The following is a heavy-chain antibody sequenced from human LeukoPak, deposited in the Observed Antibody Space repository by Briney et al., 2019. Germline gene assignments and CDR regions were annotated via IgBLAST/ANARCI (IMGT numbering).Heavy chain of an antibody. D-gene: IGHD6-19*01. J-gene: IGHJ6*02. CDR3: ARLAVAGTGGYYYGMDV. CDR2: SNPSGDST. Sequence: ASVKVSCKASGYTFTNYYIHWVRQAPGHGLEWMGISNPSGDSTNYAQKFQGRVTMTRDTSTSTVYMDLSSLRSEDTAVYYCARLAVAGTGGYYYGMDVWGQGTTVTVSS. CDR1: GYTFTNYY. V-gene: IGHV1-46*01.